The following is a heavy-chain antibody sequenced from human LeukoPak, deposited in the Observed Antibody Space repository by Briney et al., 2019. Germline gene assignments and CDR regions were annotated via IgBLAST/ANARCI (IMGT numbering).Heavy chain of an antibody. CDR1: GFTFSSYS. J-gene: IGHJ3*02. V-gene: IGHV3-21*01. D-gene: IGHD2-21*02. Sequence: PGGSLRLSCAASGFTFSSYSMNWVRQAPGKGLEWVSSISSSSSYIYYADSVKGRFTISRDNAKNSLYLQMNSLRAEDTAVYYCARSIVVVTAAMGAFDIWGQGTMVTVSS. CDR3: ARSIVVVTAAMGAFDI. CDR2: ISSSSSYI.